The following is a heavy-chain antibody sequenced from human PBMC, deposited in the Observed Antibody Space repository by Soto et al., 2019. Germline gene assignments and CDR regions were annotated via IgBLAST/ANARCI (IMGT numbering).Heavy chain of an antibody. CDR3: ARAQDTATAYYFDY. Sequence: SETLSLTCAVYCGSFSGYYWSWIRQPPGKGLEWIGEINHSGSTNYNPSLKSRVTISVDTSKSQFSLKLSSVTAADTAVYYCARAQDTATAYYFDYWGQGTLVTVSS. CDR2: INHSGST. V-gene: IGHV4-34*01. D-gene: IGHD5-18*01. CDR1: CGSFSGYY. J-gene: IGHJ4*02.